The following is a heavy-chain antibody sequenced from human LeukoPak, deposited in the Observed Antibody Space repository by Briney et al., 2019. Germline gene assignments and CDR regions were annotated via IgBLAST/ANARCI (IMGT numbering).Heavy chain of an antibody. V-gene: IGHV3-21*01. CDR3: ARGRVVRGYMGY. D-gene: IGHD3-10*01. Sequence: GGSLRLSCAASGFTFSSYSMNWVRQAPGKGLEWASSISSSSSYIYYADSVKGRFTISRDNAKNSLYPQMNSLRAEDTAVYYCARGRVVRGYMGYWGQGTLVTVSS. CDR2: ISSSSSYI. J-gene: IGHJ4*02. CDR1: GFTFSSYS.